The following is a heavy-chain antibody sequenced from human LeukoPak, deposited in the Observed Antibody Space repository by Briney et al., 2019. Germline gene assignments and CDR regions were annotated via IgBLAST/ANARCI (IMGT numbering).Heavy chain of an antibody. D-gene: IGHD4-17*01. J-gene: IGHJ4*02. CDR1: GYSISSGYY. CDR3: ARTGKMTTVTTTFDF. Sequence: SETLSLTCAVSGYSISSGYYWGWIRQPPGKGLEWIGSIYRSGNTFYNPSLKSRVTMSADTSKNQFSLKLSSVTAADTAVYYCARTGKMTTVTTTFDFWGQGTLVTVSS. CDR2: IYRSGNT. V-gene: IGHV4-38-2*01.